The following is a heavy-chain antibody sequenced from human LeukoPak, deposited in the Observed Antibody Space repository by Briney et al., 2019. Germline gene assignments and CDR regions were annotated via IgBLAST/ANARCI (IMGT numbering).Heavy chain of an antibody. J-gene: IGHJ4*02. Sequence: KTGGSLRLSCAASGFTFSSYSMNWVRQAPGKGLEWVSSISSSSSYIYYADSVKGRFTISRDNAKNSLYLQMNSLRAEDTAVYYCARDPVWSPVSGVFDSWGQGTLVTVSS. CDR2: ISSSSSYI. V-gene: IGHV3-21*01. D-gene: IGHD2-21*01. CDR1: GFTFSSYS. CDR3: ARDPVWSPVSGVFDS.